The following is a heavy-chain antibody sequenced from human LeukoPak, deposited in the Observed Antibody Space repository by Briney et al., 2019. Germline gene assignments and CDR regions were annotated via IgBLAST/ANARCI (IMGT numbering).Heavy chain of an antibody. CDR1: GGTFSSYA. CDR3: ATGPHVLLWFGEARHYYMDV. J-gene: IGHJ6*03. CDR2: IIPIFGTA. V-gene: IGHV1-69*06. D-gene: IGHD3-10*01. Sequence: SVKVSCKASGGTFSSYAISWVRQAPGQGLEWMGGIIPIFGTANYAQKFQGRVTITADTSTDTAYMELSSLRSEDTAVYYCATGPHVLLWFGEARHYYMDVWGKGTTVTVSS.